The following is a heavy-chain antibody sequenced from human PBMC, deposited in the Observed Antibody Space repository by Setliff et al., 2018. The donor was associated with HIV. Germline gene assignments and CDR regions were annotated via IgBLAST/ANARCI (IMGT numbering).Heavy chain of an antibody. Sequence: PGGSLRLSCAASGFTFNTAWMSWVRQAPGKGLEWVGHIRSKTDGATTDYAAPVKGRFTISRDDSKNTLHLQMNSLKIEDTAVYFCTTDHDGSGRYYVTQVSWGQGTLVTVSS. V-gene: IGHV3-15*01. D-gene: IGHD3-22*01. CDR2: IRSKTDGATT. CDR1: GFTFNTAW. CDR3: TTDHDGSGRYYVTQVS. J-gene: IGHJ1*01.